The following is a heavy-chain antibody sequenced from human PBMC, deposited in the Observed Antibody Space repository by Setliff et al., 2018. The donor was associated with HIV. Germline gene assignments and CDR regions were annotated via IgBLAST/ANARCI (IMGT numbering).Heavy chain of an antibody. V-gene: IGHV1-8*03. CDR3: ARRKTHSGSFHDAFDI. CDR2: MSPNSGNT. J-gene: IGHJ3*02. D-gene: IGHD1-26*01. CDR1: GYTFTSYD. Sequence: GASVKVSCKASGYTFTSYDINWVRQAAGQGLEWMGWMSPNSGNTGCAQKFQGRVTITMNTSISTAYMDLSSLRSEDTAVYYCARRKTHSGSFHDAFDIWGQGTMVTVSS.